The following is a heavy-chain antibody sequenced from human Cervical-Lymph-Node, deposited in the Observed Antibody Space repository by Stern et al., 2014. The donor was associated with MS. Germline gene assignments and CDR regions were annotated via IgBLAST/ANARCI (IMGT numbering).Heavy chain of an antibody. D-gene: IGHD2-8*01. CDR2: ISNDGSNK. Sequence: VQLVESGGGVVQPGGSLRLSCATSGFAFASYDLHLVRQAPGKGLEWVAFISNDGSNKYYADSLKDRFIVSRDYSKKTLNLQINSLRHEDTAVYYCALPGHFYTNAPDYWGQGTLVTVSS. V-gene: IGHV3-30*03. J-gene: IGHJ4*02. CDR3: ALPGHFYTNAPDY. CDR1: GFAFASYD.